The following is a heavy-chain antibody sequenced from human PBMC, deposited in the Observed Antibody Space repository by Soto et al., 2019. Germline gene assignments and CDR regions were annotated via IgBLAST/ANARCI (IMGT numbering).Heavy chain of an antibody. Sequence: GASVKVSCKASGGTFSSYAISWVRQAPGQGLEWMGGIIPIFGTANYAQKFQGRVTITADESTSTAYMELSSLRSEDTAVYYCARDGSITMVRGVTHYYYYGMDVWGQGTTVTVSS. V-gene: IGHV1-69*13. CDR1: GGTFSSYA. CDR3: ARDGSITMVRGVTHYYYYGMDV. D-gene: IGHD3-10*01. J-gene: IGHJ6*02. CDR2: IIPIFGTA.